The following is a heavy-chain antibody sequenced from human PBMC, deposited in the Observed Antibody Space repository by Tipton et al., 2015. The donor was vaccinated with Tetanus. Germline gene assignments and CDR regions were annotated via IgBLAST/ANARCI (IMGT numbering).Heavy chain of an antibody. V-gene: IGHV4-39*01. CDR1: GGSISSSSYY. CDR3: ARGYSYGGGWFDP. CDR2: IYYSGST. J-gene: IGHJ5*02. D-gene: IGHD5-18*01. Sequence: TLSLTCTVSGGSISSSSYYWGWIRQPPGKGLEWIGSIYYSGSTYYNPPLKSRVTISVDTSKNQFSLKLSSVTAADTAVYYCARGYSYGGGWFDPWGQVTLVTVSS.